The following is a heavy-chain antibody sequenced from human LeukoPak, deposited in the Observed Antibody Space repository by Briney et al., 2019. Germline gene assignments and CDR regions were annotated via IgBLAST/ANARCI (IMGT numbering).Heavy chain of an antibody. V-gene: IGHV1-18*01. CDR3: ARSPSPNYYDSSGYYSHYYYYYMDV. Sequence: ASLKVSCKASGYTFTSYGISWVRQAPEQGLGWMGSISAYNGNTNYAQKLQGRVTMTTDTSTSTAYMELRSLRSDDTAVYYCARSPSPNYYDSSGYYSHYYYYYMDVWGKGTTVTVSS. CDR1: GYTFTSYG. J-gene: IGHJ6*03. D-gene: IGHD3-22*01. CDR2: ISAYNGNT.